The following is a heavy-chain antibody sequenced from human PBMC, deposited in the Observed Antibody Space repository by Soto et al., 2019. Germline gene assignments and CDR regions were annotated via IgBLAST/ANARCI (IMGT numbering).Heavy chain of an antibody. J-gene: IGHJ3*02. CDR3: ARDVIQRITIFGVADPRAFDI. D-gene: IGHD3-3*01. Sequence: ASVKVSCKASGYTFTGYYMHWVRQAPGQGLEWMGWINPNSGGTNYAQKFQGWVTMTRDTSISTAYMELSRLRSDDTAVYYCARDVIQRITIFGVADPRAFDIWGQGTMVTVS. V-gene: IGHV1-2*04. CDR1: GYTFTGYY. CDR2: INPNSGGT.